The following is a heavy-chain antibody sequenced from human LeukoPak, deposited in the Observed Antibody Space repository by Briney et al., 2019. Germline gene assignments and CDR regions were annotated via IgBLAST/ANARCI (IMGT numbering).Heavy chain of an antibody. CDR1: GFTFSSYA. Sequence: PGGSLRLSCEASGFTFSSYAMSWVRQAPGKGLEWVSAISGSGVTTHYAGSVKGRFSISRDNSKNTLYLQMNSLRAEDTAVYYCARILGIRAFDIWGQGTMVTVSS. D-gene: IGHD7-27*01. CDR2: ISGSGVTT. CDR3: ARILGIRAFDI. J-gene: IGHJ3*02. V-gene: IGHV3-23*01.